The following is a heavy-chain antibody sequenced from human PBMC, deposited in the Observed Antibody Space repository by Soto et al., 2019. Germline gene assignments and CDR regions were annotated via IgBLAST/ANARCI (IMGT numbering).Heavy chain of an antibody. CDR1: GYSFTSYW. D-gene: IGHD5-12*01. CDR3: ARHENSGYDPDDAFDI. V-gene: IGHV5-51*01. J-gene: IGHJ3*02. Sequence: GESLKISCKGSGYSFTSYWIGWVRQMPGKGLEWMGIIYPGDSDTRYSPSFQGQVTISADKSISTAYLQWSSLKASDTAMYYFARHENSGYDPDDAFDIWGKGTMVTVSS. CDR2: IYPGDSDT.